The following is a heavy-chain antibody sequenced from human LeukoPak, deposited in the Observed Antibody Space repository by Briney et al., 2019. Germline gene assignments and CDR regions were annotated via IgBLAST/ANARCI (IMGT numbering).Heavy chain of an antibody. V-gene: IGHV4-4*07. CDR3: ASDVVAAPGTWDY. J-gene: IGHJ4*02. CDR2: IYTSGST. CDR1: GDSISSFY. Sequence: SETLSLICTVSGDSISSFYWSWIRHPAGKGLEWIGRIYTSGSTNYNPSLKSRVTMSVDKSMSQFSLKLSSVTAADTAVYYCASDVVAAPGTWDYWGQGTLVTVSS. D-gene: IGHD6-13*01.